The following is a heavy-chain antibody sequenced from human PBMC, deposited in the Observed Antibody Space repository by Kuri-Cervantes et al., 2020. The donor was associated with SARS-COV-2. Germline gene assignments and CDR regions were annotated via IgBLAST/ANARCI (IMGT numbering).Heavy chain of an antibody. CDR1: GGTFRSYA. D-gene: IGHD3-22*01. J-gene: IGHJ6*02. V-gene: IGHV1-69*04. CDR2: IIPIFGIA. Sequence: SVKVSCKASGGTFRSYAISWVRQAPGQGLEWMGRIIPIFGIANYAQKFQGRVTITADKSTSTAYMELSSLRSEDTAVYYCAIRVPKSRDSSGYYSDYYYYGMDVWGQGTTVTVSS. CDR3: AIRVPKSRDSSGYYSDYYYYGMDV.